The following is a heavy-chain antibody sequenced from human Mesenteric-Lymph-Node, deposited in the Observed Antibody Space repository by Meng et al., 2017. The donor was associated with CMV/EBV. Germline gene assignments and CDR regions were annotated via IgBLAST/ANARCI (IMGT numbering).Heavy chain of an antibody. V-gene: IGHV3-23*03. CDR3: AKQRGSYGMDV. Sequence: GGSLRLSCAASGFTFDDYAMSWVRQAPGKGLEWVSLIYSGGSSTNYAASVKGRFTISRDNSKNTLYLQMNTLRAEDTAVYYCAKQRGSYGMDVWGQGTTVTVSS. CDR1: GFTFDDYA. J-gene: IGHJ6*02. D-gene: IGHD3-10*01. CDR2: IYSGGSST.